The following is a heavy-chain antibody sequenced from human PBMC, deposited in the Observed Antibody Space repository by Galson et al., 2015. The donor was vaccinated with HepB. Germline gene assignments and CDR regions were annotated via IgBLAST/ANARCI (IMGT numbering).Heavy chain of an antibody. V-gene: IGHV3-30*02. CDR3: ARAAGASMVRGALIDY. J-gene: IGHJ4*02. D-gene: IGHD3-10*01. Sequence: SLRLSCAASGFTFSYSGMQWIRQAPGKGLEWVAFIWFDGTNKYYADSVKGRFTISRDNSKNTLYLQMNSLRAEDTAVYYCARAAGASMVRGALIDYWGQGTLVTVSS. CDR1: GFTFSYSG. CDR2: IWFDGTNK.